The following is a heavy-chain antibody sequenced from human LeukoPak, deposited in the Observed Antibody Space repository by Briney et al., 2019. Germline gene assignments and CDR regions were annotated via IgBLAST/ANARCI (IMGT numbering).Heavy chain of an antibody. V-gene: IGHV4-59*01. CDR3: ASSFKSTVTTLDY. Sequence: KTSETLSLTCTVSGGSISIYYWSWIRQPPGKGLEWIGYIYYSGSTNYNPSLKSRVTISVDTSKNQFSLKLSSVTAADTAVYYCASSFKSTVTTLDYWGQGTLVTVSS. J-gene: IGHJ4*02. D-gene: IGHD4-11*01. CDR2: IYYSGST. CDR1: GGSISIYY.